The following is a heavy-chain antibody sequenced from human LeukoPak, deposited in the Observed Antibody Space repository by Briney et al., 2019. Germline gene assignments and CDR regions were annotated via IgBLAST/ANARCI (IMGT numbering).Heavy chain of an antibody. CDR1: GYTFSSYG. J-gene: IGHJ3*02. CDR2: ISACNGNT. CDR3: ARDGFFGSGIVGAFDI. V-gene: IGHV1-18*01. D-gene: IGHD3-10*01. Sequence: ASVKVSCKASGYTFSSYGISWVRQAPGQGLEWMGWISACNGNTNYAQKFQGRVTMITDTSTSTAYMELRSLRSDDTAVYYCARDGFFGSGIVGAFDIWGQGTMVTVSS.